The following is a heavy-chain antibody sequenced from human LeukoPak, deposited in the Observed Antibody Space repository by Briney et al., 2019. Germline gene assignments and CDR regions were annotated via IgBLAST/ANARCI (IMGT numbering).Heavy chain of an antibody. CDR1: GYTFTGYY. CDR3: ARSLGIAAAEYYFDY. V-gene: IGHV1-2*02. D-gene: IGHD6-13*01. Sequence: ASVKVSCKASGYTFTGYYMHWVRQAPGQGLEWMGWINPNSGGTNYAQKFQGRVTMTRDTSISTAYMELSRLRSDDTAVYYCARSLGIAAAEYYFDYWGQGTLVTVSS. CDR2: INPNSGGT. J-gene: IGHJ4*02.